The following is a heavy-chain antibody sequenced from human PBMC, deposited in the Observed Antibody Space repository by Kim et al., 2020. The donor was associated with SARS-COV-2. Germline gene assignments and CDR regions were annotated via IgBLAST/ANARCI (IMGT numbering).Heavy chain of an antibody. CDR1: GGSITNSSYH. J-gene: IGHJ4*02. D-gene: IGHD3-22*01. Sequence: SETLSLTCSVSGGSITNSSYHWGWIRQPPGKGLEWIGTIYYSGITYYNPSLTSRITISVDTSKDQFSLRLSSVTAADTAVYFCAKYSSGYCDYWGQGTLVTVSS. CDR3: AKYSSGYCDY. V-gene: IGHV4-39*01. CDR2: IYYSGIT.